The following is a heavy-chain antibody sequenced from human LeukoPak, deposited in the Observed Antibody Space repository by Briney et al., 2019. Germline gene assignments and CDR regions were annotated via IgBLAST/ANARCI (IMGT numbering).Heavy chain of an antibody. CDR1: DFSFSTYW. D-gene: IGHD6-19*01. CDR3: AKDAAVALDY. Sequence: GGSLRLSCAASDFSFSTYWMNWVRQAPGKGLEWLSYISGSGGTVYYADSVKGRFTISRDNAKSSLYLQTNGLRAEDTAVYYCAKDAAVALDYWGQGTLVTVSS. J-gene: IGHJ4*02. V-gene: IGHV3-48*01. CDR2: ISGSGGTV.